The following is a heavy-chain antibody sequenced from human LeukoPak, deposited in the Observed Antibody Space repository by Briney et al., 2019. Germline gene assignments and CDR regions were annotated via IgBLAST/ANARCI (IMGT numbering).Heavy chain of an antibody. J-gene: IGHJ4*02. CDR2: IFASGST. CDR1: GGSISTYY. D-gene: IGHD2/OR15-2a*01. Sequence: SETLSLTSSVSGGSISTYYWNWLRQPAGKELEWIGRIFASGSTNYNPSLKSRVTISMDKAKNHFSLILKSVTAADTAFYYCARDFYGDDGHHPFDYWGQGILVTVSS. CDR3: ARDFYGDDGHHPFDY. V-gene: IGHV4-4*07.